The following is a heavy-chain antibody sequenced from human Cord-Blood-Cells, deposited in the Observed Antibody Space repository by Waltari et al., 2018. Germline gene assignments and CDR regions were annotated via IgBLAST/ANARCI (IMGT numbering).Heavy chain of an antibody. CDR1: GGSFSGYY. CDR2: IKHSGST. Sequence: QVQLQQWGAGLLKPSETLSLTCAVYGGSFSGYYWSWIRQPPGKGLEWIGDIKHSGSTNYNSSLTRRVTISVDTSKNQFSLKLSAVTAADTAVYYCARGLWHFDYWGQGTLVTVSS. V-gene: IGHV4-34*01. D-gene: IGHD3-10*01. J-gene: IGHJ4*02. CDR3: ARGLWHFDY.